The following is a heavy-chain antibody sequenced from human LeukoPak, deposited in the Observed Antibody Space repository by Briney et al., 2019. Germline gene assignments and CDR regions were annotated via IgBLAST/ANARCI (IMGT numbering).Heavy chain of an antibody. CDR1: GFTFSSYW. Sequence: PGGSLRLSCAASGFTFSSYWMSWVRQAPGKGLEWVANIKQDGSEKYYVDSVKGRFTISRDNAKNSLYLQMNSLRAEDTAVYYCARRAGDYSLWYFDLWGRGTLVTVSS. CDR3: ARRAGDYSLWYFDL. V-gene: IGHV3-7*01. J-gene: IGHJ2*01. CDR2: IKQDGSEK. D-gene: IGHD4-11*01.